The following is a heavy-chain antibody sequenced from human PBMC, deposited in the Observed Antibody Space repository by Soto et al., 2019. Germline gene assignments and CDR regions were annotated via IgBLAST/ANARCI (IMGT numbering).Heavy chain of an antibody. CDR2: INHSGST. J-gene: IGHJ4*02. Sequence: SETLSLTCAVYGGSFSGYYWSWIRQPPGKGLEWIGEINHSGSTNYNPSLKSRVTISVDTSKNQFSPKLSSVTAADTAVYYCARGYLMTTVTREGYYFDYWGQGTLVTVSS. D-gene: IGHD4-4*01. CDR3: ARGYLMTTVTREGYYFDY. V-gene: IGHV4-34*01. CDR1: GGSFSGYY.